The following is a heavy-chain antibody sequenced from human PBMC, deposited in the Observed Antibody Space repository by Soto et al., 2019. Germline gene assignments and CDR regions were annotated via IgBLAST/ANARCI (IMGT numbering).Heavy chain of an antibody. V-gene: IGHV5-51*02. D-gene: IGHD3-16*01. J-gene: IGHJ4*02. CDR2: TYPGDSAT. Sequence: GESRKVSCKTSGFAVSNYVRGWVRQRPGKGFEIIGITYPGDSATKYSPSFQGHVTTSSDKSTNPAYLQWSSLRASDAAIYFCAATPRHDTDPLWHYWGQGTLVTVSS. CDR1: GFAVSNYV. CDR3: AATPRHDTDPLWHY.